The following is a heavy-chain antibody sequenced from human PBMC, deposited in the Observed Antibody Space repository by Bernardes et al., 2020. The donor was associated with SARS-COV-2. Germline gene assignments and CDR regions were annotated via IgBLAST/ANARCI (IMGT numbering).Heavy chain of an antibody. CDR2: INPNSGGT. D-gene: IGHD3-22*01. Sequence: ASVKVSCKASGYTFTGYYMHWVRQAPGQGLEWMGWINPNSGGTNYAQKFQGRVTMTRDTSISTAYMELSRLRSDDTAVYYCACPYYYDSSGYYSYYYYGMDVWGQGTTVTVSS. V-gene: IGHV1-2*02. CDR1: GYTFTGYY. J-gene: IGHJ6*02. CDR3: ACPYYYDSSGYYSYYYYGMDV.